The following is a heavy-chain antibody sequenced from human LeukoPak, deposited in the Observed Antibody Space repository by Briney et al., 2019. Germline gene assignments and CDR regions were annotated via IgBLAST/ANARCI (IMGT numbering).Heavy chain of an antibody. D-gene: IGHD2-21*02. CDR2: FDPEDGET. J-gene: IGHJ4*02. CDR1: GYTLTELS. CDR3: ATLIWGDSYYFDY. Sequence: ASVKVSCKVSGYTLTELSMHGVRQAPGKGLEWMGGFDPEDGETIYAQKFQGRVTMTEDTSTDTAYMELSSLRSEDTAVYYCATLIWGDSYYFDYWGQGTLVTVSS. V-gene: IGHV1-24*01.